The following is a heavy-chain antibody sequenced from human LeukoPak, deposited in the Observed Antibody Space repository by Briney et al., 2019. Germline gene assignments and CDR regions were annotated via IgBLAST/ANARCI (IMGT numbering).Heavy chain of an antibody. V-gene: IGHV4-39*01. Sequence: PSETLSLTCTVSGGSISSRNYIWGWIRQPPGKGLEWIGSINYSGSTYYNPSLKSRVSISLDTSKNQFSLRLSSVTAADSAVYHCARHGGSVVIVPFDYWGQGTLVTVSS. D-gene: IGHD3-16*01. CDR2: INYSGST. CDR3: ARHGGSVVIVPFDY. J-gene: IGHJ4*02. CDR1: GGSISSRNYI.